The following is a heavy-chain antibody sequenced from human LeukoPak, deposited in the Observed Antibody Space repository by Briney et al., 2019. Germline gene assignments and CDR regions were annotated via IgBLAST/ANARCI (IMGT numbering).Heavy chain of an antibody. Sequence: HPGASLRNSCAASGFTFRRYEMNSVGQAPGKGLEWVAYIDSSGSAIYYADSVNGRFTISRDNVKNSLYLQLNSLSAEDTFVYFCAREDEMVYGDYVGEYWGQGTLVRVSS. CDR1: GFTFRRYE. V-gene: IGHV3-48*03. CDR2: IDSSGSAI. CDR3: AREDEMVYGDYVGEY. J-gene: IGHJ4*02. D-gene: IGHD4-17*01.